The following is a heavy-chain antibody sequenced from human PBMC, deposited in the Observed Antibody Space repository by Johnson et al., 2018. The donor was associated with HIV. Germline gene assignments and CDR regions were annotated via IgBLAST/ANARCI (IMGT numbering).Heavy chain of an antibody. CDR1: GFTFSNSA. CDR2: ISYDGSNK. D-gene: IGHD3-22*01. J-gene: IGHJ3*02. Sequence: QVQLVESGGGVVQPGRSLRLSCAASGFTFSNSAMHWVRQAPGKGLEWVAVISYDGSNKYYADSVKGRFTTSRDNANNSLYLQMNGLRDEDTALYYCSRGLRDSSGHRFAFDIWGQGTMVTVSS. V-gene: IGHV3-30*04. CDR3: SRGLRDSSGHRFAFDI.